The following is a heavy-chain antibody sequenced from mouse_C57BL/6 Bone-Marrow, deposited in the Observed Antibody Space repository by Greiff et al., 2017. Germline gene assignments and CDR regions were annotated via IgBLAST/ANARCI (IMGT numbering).Heavy chain of an antibody. CDR3: ARGSNWDPAY. Sequence: QVQLKESGAELARPGASVKLSCKASGYTFTSYGISWVKQRTGQGLEWIGEIYPRSGNTYYNEKFKGKATLTADKSSSTAYMELRSLTSEDSAVYFCARGSNWDPAYWGQGTLVTVSA. CDR2: IYPRSGNT. J-gene: IGHJ3*01. CDR1: GYTFTSYG. V-gene: IGHV1-81*01. D-gene: IGHD4-1*02.